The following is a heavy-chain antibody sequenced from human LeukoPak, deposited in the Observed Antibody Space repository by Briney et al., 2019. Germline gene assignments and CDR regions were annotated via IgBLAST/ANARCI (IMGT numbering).Heavy chain of an antibody. Sequence: SETLSLTCTVSGGSNSSSSYYWGWIRQPPGKGLEWIGSIYYSGSTYYNPSLKSRVTISVDTSKNQFSLKLSSVTAADTAVYYCARQGAGIAVAASPFDYWGQGTLVTVSS. CDR3: ARQGAGIAVAASPFDY. CDR1: GGSNSSSSYY. J-gene: IGHJ4*02. CDR2: IYYSGST. D-gene: IGHD6-19*01. V-gene: IGHV4-39*01.